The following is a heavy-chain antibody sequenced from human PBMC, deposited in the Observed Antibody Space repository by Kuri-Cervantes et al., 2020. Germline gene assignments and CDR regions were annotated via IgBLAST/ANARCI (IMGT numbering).Heavy chain of an antibody. D-gene: IGHD5-18*01. CDR3: ARLRGYSYGVED. J-gene: IGHJ4*02. CDR2: ITPFNGNT. CDR1: GYTFTYRY. Sequence: SVKVSCKASGYTFTYRYLHWVRQAPGQALEWMGLITPFNGNTNYAQKFQDRVTITRDRSMSTAYMELSSLRSEDTDMYYCARLRGYSYGVEDWGQGTLVTVSS. V-gene: IGHV1-45*02.